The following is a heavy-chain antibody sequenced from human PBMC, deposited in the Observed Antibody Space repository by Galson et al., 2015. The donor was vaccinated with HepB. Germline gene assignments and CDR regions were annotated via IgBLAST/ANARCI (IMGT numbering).Heavy chain of an antibody. J-gene: IGHJ4*02. CDR2: IRSKAYGGTT. D-gene: IGHD3-22*01. CDR3: TRVSSLVYYYDSSGYSSFDY. CDR1: GFTFGDYA. V-gene: IGHV3-49*04. Sequence: SLRLSCAASGFTFGDYAMSWVRQAPGKGLEWVGFIRSKAYGGTTEYAASVKGRFTISRDDSKSIAYLQMNSLKTEDTAVYYCTRVSSLVYYYDSSGYSSFDYWGQGTLVTVSS.